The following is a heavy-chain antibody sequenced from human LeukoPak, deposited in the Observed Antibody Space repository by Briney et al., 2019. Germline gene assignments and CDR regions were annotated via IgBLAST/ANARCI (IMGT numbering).Heavy chain of an antibody. CDR1: GYIFTGYY. V-gene: IGHV1-2*02. Sequence: ASVKVSCKASGYIFTGYYMHWMRQAPGQGLERMGWINPKSGGTNYAQKFQGRVTMTRDTSISTAYMELSRLRSDDTAVYYCARAIAARREDYWGQGTLVTVSS. D-gene: IGHD6-6*01. CDR3: ARAIAARREDY. CDR2: INPKSGGT. J-gene: IGHJ4*02.